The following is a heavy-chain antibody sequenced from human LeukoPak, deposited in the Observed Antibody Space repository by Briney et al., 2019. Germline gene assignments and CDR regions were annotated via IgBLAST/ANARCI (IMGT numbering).Heavy chain of an antibody. CDR1: GYSISSVYY. J-gene: IGHJ4*02. CDR3: ARARITGTTNINYFDY. D-gene: IGHD1-7*01. Sequence: SETLSLTCTVSGYSISSVYYWGWIRQPPGKGLEWIGSIYHSGSTYYNPSLKSLVTISVDTSKNQFSLKLSSVTAADTAVYYCARARITGTTNINYFDYWGQGTLVTVSS. CDR2: IYHSGST. V-gene: IGHV4-38-2*02.